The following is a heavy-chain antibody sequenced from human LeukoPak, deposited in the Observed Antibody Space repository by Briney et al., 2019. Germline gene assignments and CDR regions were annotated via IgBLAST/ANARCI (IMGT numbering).Heavy chain of an antibody. V-gene: IGHV4-34*01. D-gene: IGHD3-10*01. CDR1: GGSFSGYY. J-gene: IGHJ5*02. CDR2: INHSGST. CDR3: ARVGALLWFGELNWFDP. Sequence: SSETLSLTCAVYGGSFSGYYWSGIRQPPGKGLEWIGEINHSGSTNYNPSLKSRVTISVDTSKNQFSLKLSSVTAADTAVYYCARVGALLWFGELNWFDPWGQGTLVTVSS.